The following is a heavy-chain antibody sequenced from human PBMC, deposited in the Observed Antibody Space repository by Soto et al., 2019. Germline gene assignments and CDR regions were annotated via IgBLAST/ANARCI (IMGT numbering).Heavy chain of an antibody. CDR2: ISYDGSNK. CDR3: ARDIASGAGGGY. J-gene: IGHJ4*02. CDR1: GFTFSSYA. Sequence: HPGGSLRLSCAASGFTFSSYAMHWVRQAPGKGLEWVAVISYDGSNKYYADSVKGRFTISRDNSKNTLYLQMNSLRAEDTAVYYCARDIASGAGGGYWGQGTLVTVSS. D-gene: IGHD6-13*01. V-gene: IGHV3-30-3*01.